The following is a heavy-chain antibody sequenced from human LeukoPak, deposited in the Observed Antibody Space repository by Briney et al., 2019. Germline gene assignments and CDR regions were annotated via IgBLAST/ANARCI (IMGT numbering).Heavy chain of an antibody. J-gene: IGHJ4*02. D-gene: IGHD6-19*01. V-gene: IGHV1-18*01. CDR2: ISPYNGNT. Sequence: GASVKVSCKASGYDFTSVGITWVRRAPGQGLEWMGWISPYNGNTRYAQKFQGRVAMTTDTSTTTAYMELRGLRFNDTAVYYCARAGPGSGWYFDDWGQGTLVTVSS. CDR1: GYDFTSVG. CDR3: ARAGPGSGWYFDD.